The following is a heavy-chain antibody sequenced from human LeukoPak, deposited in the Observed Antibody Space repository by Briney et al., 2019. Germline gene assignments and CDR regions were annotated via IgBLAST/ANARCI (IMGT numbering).Heavy chain of an antibody. D-gene: IGHD3-10*01. CDR3: AHKLRGSYYFDS. V-gene: IGHV3-23*01. CDR1: GFTFSSYA. J-gene: IGHJ4*02. Sequence: GGSLRLSCAASGFTFSSYAMTWVRRAPGKGLDWLSGIRGSVDTTYYAGSVKGRFTISRDNSKNTVFLQMNSLRAEDTAIYYCAHKLRGSYYFDSWGQGTLVTVSS. CDR2: IRGSVDTT.